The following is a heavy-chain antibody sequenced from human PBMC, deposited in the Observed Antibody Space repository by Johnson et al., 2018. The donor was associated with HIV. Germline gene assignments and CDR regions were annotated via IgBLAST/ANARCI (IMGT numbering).Heavy chain of an antibody. CDR3: ALSGGAAAYDAFDI. J-gene: IGHJ3*02. Sequence: VQLVESGGGLVQPGGSLRLSCAASGFTFSSYWMHWVRQAPGNGLVWVSRINSDGSTTSYADSVKGRFTISRDNAKNTLYLQMNRLRAEDTAVYYCALSGGAAAYDAFDIWGQGTMVTVSS. CDR2: INSDGSTT. D-gene: IGHD6-13*01. V-gene: IGHV3-74*01. CDR1: GFTFSSYW.